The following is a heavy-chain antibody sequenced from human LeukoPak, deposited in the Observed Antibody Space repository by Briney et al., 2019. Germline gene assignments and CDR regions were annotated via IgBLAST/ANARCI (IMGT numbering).Heavy chain of an antibody. CDR3: ARHVAFGGVIVNFDY. CDR2: VSVIDDK. V-gene: IGHV3-23*01. CDR1: GFSFSQHA. Sequence: PGGSLRLSCVASGFSFSQHAMNWVRQAPGKGLEWVSTVSVIDDKLYADSVMGRFTISRDTSTNTVSLQMDSLTSEDTAVYYCARHVAFGGVIVNFDYWGQGTLVTVSS. J-gene: IGHJ4*02. D-gene: IGHD3-16*02.